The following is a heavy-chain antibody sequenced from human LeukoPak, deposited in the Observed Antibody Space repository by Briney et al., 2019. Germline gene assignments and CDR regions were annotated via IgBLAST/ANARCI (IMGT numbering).Heavy chain of an antibody. CDR1: GGSFSGYY. V-gene: IGHV4-34*01. CDR2: INHSGST. CDR3: ARERCSSTSCHRISGFRY. D-gene: IGHD2-2*01. J-gene: IGHJ4*02. Sequence: SETLSLTCAVYGGSFSGYYWSWIRQPPGKGLEWIGEINHSGSTNYNPSLKSRVTISVDTSKNQFSLKLSSVTAADTAVYYRARERCSSTSCHRISGFRYWGQGTLVTVSS.